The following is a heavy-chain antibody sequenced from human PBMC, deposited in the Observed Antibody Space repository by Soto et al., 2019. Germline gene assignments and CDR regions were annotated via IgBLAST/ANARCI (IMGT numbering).Heavy chain of an antibody. D-gene: IGHD3-3*01. J-gene: IGHJ5*02. V-gene: IGHV1-2*02. CDR2: INPNSGAT. CDR1: GYTFTGYF. CDR3: ARGGGTILAPLP. Sequence: ASVKVSCKASGYTFTGYFMHWVRQAPGQGLEWMGCINPNSGATKYAQKFQGRVTLTRDTSINTAYMEMSRLRSDDTAVYYCARGGGTILAPLPWGQGTLVTVSS.